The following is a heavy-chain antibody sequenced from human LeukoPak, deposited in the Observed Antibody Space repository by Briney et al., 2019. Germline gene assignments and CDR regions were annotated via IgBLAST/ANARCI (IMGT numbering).Heavy chain of an antibody. V-gene: IGHV4-59*08. D-gene: IGHD3-22*01. J-gene: IGHJ4*02. CDR3: AITNYYDSSGYYFFDY. CDR2: IYYSGST. Sequence: SETLSLTCTVSGGSISSYYWSWIRQPPGKGLEWIGYIYYSGSTNYNPSLKSRVTISVDTSKSQFSLKLSSVTAADTAVYYCAITNYYDSSGYYFFDYWGQGTLVTVSS. CDR1: GGSISSYY.